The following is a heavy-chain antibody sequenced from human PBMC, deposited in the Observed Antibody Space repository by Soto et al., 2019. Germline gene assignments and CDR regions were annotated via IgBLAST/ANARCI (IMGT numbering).Heavy chain of an antibody. CDR3: AKTWSGYYPNPR. J-gene: IGHJ4*02. CDR2: IGYDGSNK. D-gene: IGHD3-3*01. V-gene: IGHV3-33*06. CDR1: GLSFSSYG. Sequence: GGSLRLSCAASGLSFSSYGLHWVRQAPGKGLEWVAVIGYDGSNKYYVDSVKGRFTISRDNSKNTLYLQMNSLRAEDTAVYYCAKTWSGYYPNPRWGQGTLVTVSS.